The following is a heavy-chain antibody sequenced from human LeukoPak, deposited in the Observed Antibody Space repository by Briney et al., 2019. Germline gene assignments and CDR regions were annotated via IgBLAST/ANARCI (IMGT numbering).Heavy chain of an antibody. J-gene: IGHJ3*02. CDR3: ARPRGSYYYDAFDI. V-gene: IGHV3-23*01. CDR2: ISASGDVT. Sequence: GGSLRLSCAASGFSFSAYPMGWVRQAPGKGLQWLSGISASGDVTFHADRVKGRFAISRDNSKNTLYLQMTGLRAGDTAEYYCARPRGSYYYDAFDIWGQGTMVTVSS. D-gene: IGHD3-10*01. CDR1: GFSFSAYP.